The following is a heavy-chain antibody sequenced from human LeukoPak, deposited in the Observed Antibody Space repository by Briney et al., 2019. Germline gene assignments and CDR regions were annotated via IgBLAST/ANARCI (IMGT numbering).Heavy chain of an antibody. CDR2: ISGSGGST. Sequence: GGTLRLSCAASGFTFSSYGMSWVRQAPGKGLEWVSAISGSGGSTYYADSVKGRFTISRDNSKNTLYLQMNSLRAEDTAVYYCAKDPGVLRYFDWLPNWFDPWGQGTLVTVSS. D-gene: IGHD3-9*01. CDR3: AKDPGVLRYFDWLPNWFDP. CDR1: GFTFSSYG. V-gene: IGHV3-23*01. J-gene: IGHJ5*02.